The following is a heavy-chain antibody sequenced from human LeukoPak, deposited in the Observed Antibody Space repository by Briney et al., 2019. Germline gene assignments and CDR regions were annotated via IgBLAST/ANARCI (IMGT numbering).Heavy chain of an antibody. V-gene: IGHV4-31*03. CDR1: GGSISSGGYY. D-gene: IGHD3-10*01. Sequence: SQTLSLTCTVSGGSISSGGYYWSWIRQHPGKGLEWIGYTYYSGSTYYNPSLKSRVTVSVDTSKNQFSLKLSSVTAADTAVYYCARASHHVSMVQGVIIMEDYWGQGTLVTVSS. CDR2: TYYSGST. J-gene: IGHJ4*02. CDR3: ARASHHVSMVQGVIIMEDY.